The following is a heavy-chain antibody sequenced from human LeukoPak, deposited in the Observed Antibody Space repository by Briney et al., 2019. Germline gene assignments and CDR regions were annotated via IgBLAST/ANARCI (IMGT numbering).Heavy chain of an antibody. D-gene: IGHD1-26*01. CDR2: ISGSSSTI. V-gene: IGHV3-48*04. CDR1: GFTFSSYS. CDR3: MRRSGSQD. Sequence: GGSLRLSCAASGFTFSSYSMNWVRQAPGKGLEWVSYISGSSSTIYYADFVQGRFTISRDNAKNSLYLEMNSLRAEDTAVYYCMRRSGSQDWGQGTLVTVSS. J-gene: IGHJ4*02.